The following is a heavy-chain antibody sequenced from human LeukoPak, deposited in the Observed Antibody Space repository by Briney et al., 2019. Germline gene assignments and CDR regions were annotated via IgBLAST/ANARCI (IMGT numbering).Heavy chain of an antibody. CDR1: GLSVSSNY. D-gene: IGHD3-9*01. J-gene: IGHJ4*02. Sequence: GGSLRRSCVASGLSVSSNYMSWVRQAPGKGLEWVSVIYRDGSSYYAESVKGRFTISRDNSKNTLYIQMNSLRAEDTAVYYCARSFYDILIGYYQYFDYWGQGTLVTVSS. V-gene: IGHV3-66*01. CDR2: IYRDGSS. CDR3: ARSFYDILIGYYQYFDY.